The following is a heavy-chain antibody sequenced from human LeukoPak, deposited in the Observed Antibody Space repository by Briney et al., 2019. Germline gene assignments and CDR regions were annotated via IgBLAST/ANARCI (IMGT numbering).Heavy chain of an antibody. D-gene: IGHD2-2*01. J-gene: IGHJ5*02. CDR2: IYHSGSA. CDR1: GYSISSGYQ. V-gene: IGHV4-38-2*02. Sequence: SEPLSLTRAVSGYSISSGYQWAWIRQSPGKGLEWIGSIYHSGSAHYNPSLKSRVPILVETSKNQFSLKLYSVTAADTAVYYCARDPRWLTPDCTSTSCYENYFDPWGQGTLVTVSS. CDR3: ARDPRWLTPDCTSTSCYENYFDP.